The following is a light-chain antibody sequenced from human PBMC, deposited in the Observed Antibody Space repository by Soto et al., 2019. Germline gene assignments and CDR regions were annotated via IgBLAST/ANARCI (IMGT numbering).Light chain of an antibody. CDR1: QDIRKY. CDR2: DAS. J-gene: IGKJ4*01. CDR3: QQYNHYSGLT. Sequence: IQMTQSPSSLSASVGDRVTITCQATQDIRKYLNWYQQKPGKAPKLLIYDASSLETGVPSRFSGSGSGTDFTLTISSLQPEDFATYYCQQYNHYSGLTFGGGTKVEIK. V-gene: IGKV1-33*01.